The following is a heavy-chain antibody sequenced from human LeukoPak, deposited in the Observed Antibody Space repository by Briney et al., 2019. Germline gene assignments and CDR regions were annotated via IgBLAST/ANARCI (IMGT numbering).Heavy chain of an antibody. J-gene: IGHJ6*03. CDR3: ARGGSSDAYYYYYYYMDV. CDR2: INPNSGGT. V-gene: IGHV1-2*02. Sequence: ASVKVSCKASGYTFTGYYMHWVRQAPGQELEWMGWINPNSGGTNYAQNFQGRVTMTRDTSISTAYMELSRLRSDDTAVYYSARGGSSDAYYYYYYYMDVWGKGTTVTVSS. D-gene: IGHD6-6*01. CDR1: GYTFTGYY.